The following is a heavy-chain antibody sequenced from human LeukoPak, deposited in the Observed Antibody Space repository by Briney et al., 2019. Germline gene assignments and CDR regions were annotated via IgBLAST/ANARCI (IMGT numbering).Heavy chain of an antibody. CDR2: INHSGST. D-gene: IGHD3-10*01. CDR3: ARWVSSGSFYYFDH. J-gene: IGHJ4*02. Sequence: SETLSLTCAVYGGSFSGYYWSWIRQPPGKGLEWIGEINHSGSTNYNPSLKSRVTISVDTSKNQFSLKLSSVTAADTAVYYCARWVSSGSFYYFDHWGQGTLVTVSS. CDR1: GGSFSGYY. V-gene: IGHV4-34*01.